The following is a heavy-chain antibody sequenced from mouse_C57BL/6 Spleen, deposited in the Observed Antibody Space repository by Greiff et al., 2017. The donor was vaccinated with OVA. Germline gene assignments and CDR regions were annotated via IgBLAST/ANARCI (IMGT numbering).Heavy chain of an antibody. CDR1: GYAFSSSW. CDR3: ARDYDYAWFAY. V-gene: IGHV1-82*01. D-gene: IGHD2-4*01. J-gene: IGHJ3*01. Sequence: QVQLKESGPELVKPGASVKISCKASGYAFSSSWMNWVKQRPGKGLEWIGRIYPGDGDTNYNGKFKGKATLTADKSSSTAYMQLSSLTSEDSAVYFCARDYDYAWFAYWGQGTLVTVSA. CDR2: IYPGDGDT.